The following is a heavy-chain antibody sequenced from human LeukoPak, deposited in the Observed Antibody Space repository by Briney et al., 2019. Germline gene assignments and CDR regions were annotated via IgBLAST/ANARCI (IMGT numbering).Heavy chain of an antibody. D-gene: IGHD6-13*01. CDR3: ARDFFEGSSSWSNPVDY. CDR1: GGSISSYY. V-gene: IGHV4-4*07. Sequence: SETLSLTCTVSGGSISSYYWSWIRQPAGKGLEWIGRIYTIGSTNYNPSPKSRVTISVDTSKNQFSLKLSSVTAADTAVYYCARDFFEGSSSWSNPVDYWGQGTLVTVSS. CDR2: IYTIGST. J-gene: IGHJ4*02.